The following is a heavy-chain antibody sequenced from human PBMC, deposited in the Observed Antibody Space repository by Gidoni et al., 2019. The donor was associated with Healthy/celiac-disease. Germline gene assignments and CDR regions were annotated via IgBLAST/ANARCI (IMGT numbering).Heavy chain of an antibody. CDR3: ARAIYGSGSYYNWFDP. J-gene: IGHJ5*02. CDR1: GFTFSSYG. V-gene: IGHV3-33*01. D-gene: IGHD3-10*01. CDR2: IWYDGSNK. Sequence: QVQLVESGGGVVQPGRSLRLSCAASGFTFSSYGMHWVRQAPGKGLEWVAVIWYDGSNKYYADSVKGRVTIYRDNSKNTLYLQMNSLRAEDTAVYYCARAIYGSGSYYNWFDPWGQGTLVTVSS.